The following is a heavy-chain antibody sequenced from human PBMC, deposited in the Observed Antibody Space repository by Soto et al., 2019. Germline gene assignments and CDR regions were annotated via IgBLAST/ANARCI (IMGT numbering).Heavy chain of an antibody. CDR2: IIPILGIA. J-gene: IGHJ6*03. V-gene: IGHV1-69*02. D-gene: IGHD4-17*01. Sequence: QVQLVQSGAEVKKPGSSVKVSCKASGGTFSSYTISLVRQAPGQGLEWMGRIIPILGIANYAQKFQGRVTITADKSTSTAYMELSSLRSEDTAVYYCARQVTTDYYYMDVWGKGTTVTVSS. CDR3: ARQVTTDYYYMDV. CDR1: GGTFSSYT.